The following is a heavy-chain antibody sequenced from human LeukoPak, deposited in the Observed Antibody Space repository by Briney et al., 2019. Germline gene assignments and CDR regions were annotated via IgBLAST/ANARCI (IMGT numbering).Heavy chain of an antibody. CDR1: GGSFSGYY. D-gene: IGHD6-19*01. Sequence: SETLSLTCAVYGGSFSGYYWSWIRQPPGKGLEWIGEINHSGSTYYNPSLKSRATISVDTSKNQFSLKLSSVTAADTAVYYCVRGRYSSGWFKDKNWFDPWGQGIPVTVSS. CDR3: VRGRYSSGWFKDKNWFDP. V-gene: IGHV4-34*01. J-gene: IGHJ5*02. CDR2: INHSGST.